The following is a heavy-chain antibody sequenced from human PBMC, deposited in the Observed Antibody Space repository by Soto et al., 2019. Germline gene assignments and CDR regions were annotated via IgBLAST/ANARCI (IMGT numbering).Heavy chain of an antibody. CDR1: GLTFSNIW. CDR2: IKSKYNGGTT. V-gene: IGHV3-15*01. J-gene: IGHJ4*02. CDR3: TTDRADF. Sequence: GGSLRLSCAASGLTFSNIWMSWVRQAPGKGLEWVGRIKSKYNGGTTDYAAPVRGRFIISRDDSKDTLYLQMNGLRTGDTAVYYCTTDRADFWGQGTLVTVSS.